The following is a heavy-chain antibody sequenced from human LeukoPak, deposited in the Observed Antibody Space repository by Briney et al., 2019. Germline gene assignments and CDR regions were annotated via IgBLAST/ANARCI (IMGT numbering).Heavy chain of an antibody. CDR3: ARGLWGDFWSGDYYHYYMDV. CDR2: MNPNRGDT. CDR1: GYSFTSYD. J-gene: IGHJ6*03. D-gene: IGHD3-3*01. Sequence: ASVKVSCKASGYSFTSYDINWVRQATGQGLEWMGWMNPNRGDTGYAQKFQGRVTITRNTSISTAYMELSSLRSEDTAVYYCARGLWGDFWSGDYYHYYMDVWGGGTTVTVSS. V-gene: IGHV1-8*03.